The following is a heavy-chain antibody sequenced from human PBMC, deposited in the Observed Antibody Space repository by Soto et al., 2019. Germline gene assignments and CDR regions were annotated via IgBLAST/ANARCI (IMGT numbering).Heavy chain of an antibody. CDR1: GGTFSTYG. J-gene: IGHJ4*02. CDR2: IIPKFGTT. D-gene: IGHD4-17*01. CDR3: ARELDPYYGGNSLSLDY. Sequence: QVQLVQSGAEVKKPGSSVKVSCKASGGTFSTYGMNWVRLAPGQGLEWMGGIIPKFGTTNYAQKFQGRVTITAEESTNTASMELNYLRSEDTAVYFCARELDPYYGGNSLSLDYWGQGTLVTVSS. V-gene: IGHV1-69*13.